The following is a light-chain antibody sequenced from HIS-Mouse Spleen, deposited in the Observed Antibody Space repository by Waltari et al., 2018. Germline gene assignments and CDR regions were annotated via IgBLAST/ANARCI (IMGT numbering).Light chain of an antibody. CDR3: QAWDSSTYV. CDR2: QDS. J-gene: IGLJ1*01. Sequence: SYELTQPPSVSVSPGQTASITCPGDKLGDKYACWYQQQPGQSPVLVIYQDSKRPSGIPERFSGSNSGNTATLTISGTQAMDEADYYCQAWDSSTYVFGTGTKVTVL. CDR1: KLGDKY. V-gene: IGLV3-1*01.